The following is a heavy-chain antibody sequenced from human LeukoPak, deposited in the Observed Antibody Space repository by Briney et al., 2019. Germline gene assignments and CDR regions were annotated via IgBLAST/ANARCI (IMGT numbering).Heavy chain of an antibody. CDR3: VRDELAATGSLGY. J-gene: IGHJ4*02. Sequence: GGSLRLSCEASGFTFSSYSMNWVRQAPGKGLEWISYISRSSSTVHYADSVKGRFTISRDNAKSSLSLQMNSLRAEDTAVYYCVRDELAATGSLGYWGQGTLVTVSS. V-gene: IGHV3-48*04. CDR1: GFTFSSYS. CDR2: ISRSSSTV. D-gene: IGHD3-9*01.